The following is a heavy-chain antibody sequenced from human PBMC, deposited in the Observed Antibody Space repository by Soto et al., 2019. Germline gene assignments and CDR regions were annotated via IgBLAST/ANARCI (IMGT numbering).Heavy chain of an antibody. CDR2: ISGSGGST. CDR1: GFTFSNFA. J-gene: IGHJ4*02. V-gene: IGHV3-23*01. CDR3: AKDPLRYYYDSSGYSPNFDY. D-gene: IGHD3-22*01. Sequence: GGSLRLSCAASGFTFSNFAMSWVRQAPGKGLEWVSAISGSGGSTYYADSVKGRFTISRDNSKNTLFLQVNSLRAEDTAVYYCAKDPLRYYYDSSGYSPNFDYWGQGTLVTVSS.